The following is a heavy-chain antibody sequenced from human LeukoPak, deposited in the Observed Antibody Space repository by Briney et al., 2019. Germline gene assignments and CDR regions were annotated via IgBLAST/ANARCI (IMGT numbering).Heavy chain of an antibody. CDR1: GGTFSSYA. D-gene: IGHD2-2*01. CDR2: IIPIFGTA. CDR3: ARILYCSSTSCLPDY. V-gene: IGHV1-69*13. J-gene: IGHJ4*02. Sequence: ASVKVSCTASGGTFSSYAISWVRQAPGHGLELMGGIIPIFGTANYAQKFQGRVTITADESTGTAYMELSSLRSEDTAVYYCARILYCSSTSCLPDYWGQGTLVTVSS.